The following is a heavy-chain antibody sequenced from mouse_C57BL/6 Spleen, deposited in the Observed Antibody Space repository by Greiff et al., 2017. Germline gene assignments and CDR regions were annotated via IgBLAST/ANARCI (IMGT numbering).Heavy chain of an antibody. V-gene: IGHV1-59*01. CDR3: ARKGIYYGNYEGAMDY. D-gene: IGHD2-1*01. Sequence: QVQLQQSGAELVRPGTSVKLSCKASGYTFTSYWMHWVKQRPGQGLEWIGVIDPSDSYTNYNQKFKGKATLTVDTSSSTAYMQLSSLTSEDSAVYYCARKGIYYGNYEGAMDYWGQGTSVTVSS. J-gene: IGHJ4*01. CDR1: GYTFTSYW. CDR2: IDPSDSYT.